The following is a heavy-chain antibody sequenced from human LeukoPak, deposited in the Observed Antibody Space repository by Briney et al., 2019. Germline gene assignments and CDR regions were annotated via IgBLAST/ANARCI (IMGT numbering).Heavy chain of an antibody. CDR3: ARGDVAAAGT. Sequence: PSETLSLTCTVSGGSISSGGYYWSWIRQPPGKGLEWIGYIYHSGSTYYNPSLKSRVTISVDRSKNQFSLKLSSVTAADTAVYYCARGDVAAAGTWGQGTLVTVSS. CDR1: GGSISSGGYY. CDR2: IYHSGST. J-gene: IGHJ5*02. D-gene: IGHD6-13*01. V-gene: IGHV4-30-2*01.